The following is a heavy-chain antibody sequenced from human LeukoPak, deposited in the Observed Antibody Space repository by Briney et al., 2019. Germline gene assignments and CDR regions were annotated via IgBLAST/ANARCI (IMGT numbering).Heavy chain of an antibody. CDR2: IKEDGSEK. D-gene: IGHD5-18*01. CDR3: ARVGARYSYGFLDY. Sequence: GGSLRLSCAASGFTFDIFSMSWIRQTPGKGLEWLANIKEDGSEKSYVDSVKGRFTISRDNAKNSLYLEMNSLRAEDTAVYYCARVGARYSYGFLDYWGQGTLVTVSS. V-gene: IGHV3-7*03. J-gene: IGHJ4*02. CDR1: GFTFDIFS.